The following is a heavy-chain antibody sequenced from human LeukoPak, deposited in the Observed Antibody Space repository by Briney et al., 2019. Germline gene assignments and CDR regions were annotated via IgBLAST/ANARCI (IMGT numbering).Heavy chain of an antibody. V-gene: IGHV1-69*04. CDR2: IIPNLGTT. CDR1: GGTSNSHA. Sequence: SVKVSCKASGGTSNSHAISWVRRAPGQGLEWMGRIIPNLGTTNRAQNFQDRVTLTADKSTNTAYMELTSLTSDDTAVYYCAATNDGGGYQWGDFFDFWGQGTLVTVSS. D-gene: IGHD3-22*01. J-gene: IGHJ4*02. CDR3: AATNDGGGYQWGDFFDF.